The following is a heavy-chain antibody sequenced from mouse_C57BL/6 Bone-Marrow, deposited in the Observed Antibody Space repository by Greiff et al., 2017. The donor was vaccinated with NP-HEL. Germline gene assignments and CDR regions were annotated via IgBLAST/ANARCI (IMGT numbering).Heavy chain of an antibody. D-gene: IGHD2-1*01. V-gene: IGHV1-52*01. CDR3: ASEGICYGNYAYAMEY. J-gene: IGHJ4*01. CDR2: INPSDSET. CDR1: GFTFTSYW. Sequence: QVQLLQSGADLVRPGSSVKLSCTASGFTFTSYWMHWVRQRPKQGLEWIGNINPSDSETYYNQTFKDKATLTVDKSSSTVYMQLSSLTSEDSAVYYCASEGICYGNYAYAMEYWGQGASVTVSS.